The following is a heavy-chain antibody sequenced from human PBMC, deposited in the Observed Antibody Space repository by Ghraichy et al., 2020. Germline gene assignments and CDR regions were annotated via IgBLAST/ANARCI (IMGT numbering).Heavy chain of an antibody. D-gene: IGHD5-24*01. Sequence: SQTLSLTCAISGDSVSSNSAAWNWIRQSPSRGLEWLGRTYYRSKWYNDYAESVKSRITINPDTSKNQFSLQLNSVTPEDTAVYYCARGADGYNGFRGVYYYYMDVWGKGTTVTVSS. J-gene: IGHJ6*03. CDR1: GDSVSSNSAA. V-gene: IGHV6-1*01. CDR3: ARGADGYNGFRGVYYYYMDV. CDR2: TYYRSKWYN.